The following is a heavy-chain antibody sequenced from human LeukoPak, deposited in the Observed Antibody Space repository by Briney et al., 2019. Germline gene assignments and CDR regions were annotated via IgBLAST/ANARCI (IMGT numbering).Heavy chain of an antibody. Sequence: ASVTVSYTASGYTFTSYDINWVRQAAGQGVEWMGWMNPNSGNTGYAHKLKGRVTMTRNTSISTAYMQLSSLRSEDTAVYYCARGYSYGYDWFDPWGQGTLVAVSS. CDR3: ARGYSYGYDWFDP. V-gene: IGHV1-8*01. D-gene: IGHD5-18*01. CDR1: GYTFTSYD. CDR2: MNPNSGNT. J-gene: IGHJ5*02.